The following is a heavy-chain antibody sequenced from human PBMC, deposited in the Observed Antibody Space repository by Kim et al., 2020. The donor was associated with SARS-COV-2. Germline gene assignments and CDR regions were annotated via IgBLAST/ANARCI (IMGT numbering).Heavy chain of an antibody. CDR2: IYYSGST. D-gene: IGHD3-3*02. J-gene: IGHJ4*02. CDR1: GGSISSSSYY. Sequence: SETLSLTCTVSGGSISSSSYYWGWIRQPPGKGLEWIGSIYYSGSTYYNPSLKSRVTISVDTSKNQFSLKLSSVTAADTAVYYCARDTLAVPNDYWGQGTLVTVSS. V-gene: IGHV4-39*07. CDR3: ARDTLAVPNDY.